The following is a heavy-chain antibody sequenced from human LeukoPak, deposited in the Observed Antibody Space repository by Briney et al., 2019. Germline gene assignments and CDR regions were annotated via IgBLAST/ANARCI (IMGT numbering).Heavy chain of an antibody. Sequence: AGGSLRLSCAASGFTFSSYGMHWVRQAPGKGLEWVAVISYDGSNKYYADSVKGRFTISRDNAKNSLYLQMNSLRAEDTAVYYCARERTVRGWFDPWGQGTLVTVSS. J-gene: IGHJ5*02. D-gene: IGHD1-1*01. CDR2: ISYDGSNK. CDR3: ARERTVRGWFDP. V-gene: IGHV3-30*03. CDR1: GFTFSSYG.